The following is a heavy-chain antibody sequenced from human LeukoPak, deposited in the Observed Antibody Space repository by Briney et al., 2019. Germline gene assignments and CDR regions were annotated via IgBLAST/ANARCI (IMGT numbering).Heavy chain of an antibody. Sequence: GGSLRLSCAPSGFTFSSYSMNWVRQAPGKGLEWVSSISSSSSYIYYADSVKGRFTISRDNAKNSLYLQMNSLRAEDTAVYYCARLRYCSSTSCQITVAFYIGGQGTMVTVSS. CDR2: ISSSSSYI. J-gene: IGHJ3*02. CDR3: ARLRYCSSTSCQITVAFYI. D-gene: IGHD2-2*01. CDR1: GFTFSSYS. V-gene: IGHV3-21*01.